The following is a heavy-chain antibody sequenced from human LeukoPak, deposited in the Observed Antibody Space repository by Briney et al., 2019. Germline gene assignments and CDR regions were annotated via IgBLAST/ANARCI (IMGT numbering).Heavy chain of an antibody. V-gene: IGHV3-23*01. CDR1: GYALSRHG. CDR2: INGPGDNR. CDR3: AKVSVCYGCYLDF. J-gene: IGHJ4*02. Sequence: GGSLRLPCAASGYALSRHGLTGVRQAPGKGLEGVSTINGPGDNRYYTETVKGRFTISRDNSKNTLYLQMHSLRAEDTAIYYCAKVSVCYGCYLDFWGQGTLVTVS. D-gene: IGHD3-16*01.